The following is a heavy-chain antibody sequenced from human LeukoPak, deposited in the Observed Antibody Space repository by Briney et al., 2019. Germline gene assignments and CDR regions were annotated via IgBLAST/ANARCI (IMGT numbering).Heavy chain of an antibody. Sequence: PSETLSLTCTVSGGSISSGDYYWSWIRQPPGKGLEWIGEINHSGSTNYNPSLKSRVTISVDTSKNQFSLKLSSVTAADTAVYYCARGDRRYGIDYWGQGTLVTVSS. CDR3: ARGDRRYGIDY. CDR1: GGSISSGDYY. J-gene: IGHJ4*02. V-gene: IGHV4-39*07. CDR2: INHSGST. D-gene: IGHD5-18*01.